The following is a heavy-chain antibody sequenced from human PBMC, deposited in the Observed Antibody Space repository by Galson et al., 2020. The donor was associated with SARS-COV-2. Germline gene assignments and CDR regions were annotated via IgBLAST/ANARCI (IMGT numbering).Heavy chain of an antibody. J-gene: IGHJ5*01. CDR2: ISYSGTT. D-gene: IGHD3-22*01. Sequence: SETLSLICTVSGDSISSSGCYWGWLRQPPGKGLEWIGSISYSGTTFYDPSLKSRVTISGDTSKNLFSLKLSSVTAADTAVYYCARQKTSSAYYCKSSWFDSWGQGTLVTVSS. CDR1: GDSISSSGCY. V-gene: IGHV4-39*01. CDR3: ARQKTSSAYYCKSSWFDS.